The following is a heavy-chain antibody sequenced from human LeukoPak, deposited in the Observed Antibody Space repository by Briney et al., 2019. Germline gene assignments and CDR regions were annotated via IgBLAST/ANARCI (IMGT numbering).Heavy chain of an antibody. CDR2: IRYDGSNE. D-gene: IGHD3-22*01. V-gene: IGHV3-33*01. Sequence: PGGSLRLSCAASGFTFSSYGMHWVRQAPGKGLEWVAVIRYDGSNEYYADSVKGRFTISRDNSKNTLYLQMNSLRAEDTAVYYCARGGHYYYDSSGYYYVWGQGTLVTVSS. CDR3: ARGGHYYYDSSGYYYV. CDR1: GFTFSSYG. J-gene: IGHJ4*02.